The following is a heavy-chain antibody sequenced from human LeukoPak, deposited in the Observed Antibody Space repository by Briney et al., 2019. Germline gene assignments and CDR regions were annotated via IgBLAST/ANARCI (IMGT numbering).Heavy chain of an antibody. V-gene: IGHV4-59*01. D-gene: IGHD3-10*01. J-gene: IGHJ5*02. CDR2: IYYSGST. CDR3: ARGGYYGSGNDFRFDP. Sequence: SETLSLTCSVSGDSIRTYYWSWIRQPPGKGLEWIGYIYYSGSTNYKPSLKSRVTISVDTSKNQFSLKLSSVTAADTAVYYCARGGYYGSGNDFRFDPWGQRTLVTVSS. CDR1: GDSIRTYY.